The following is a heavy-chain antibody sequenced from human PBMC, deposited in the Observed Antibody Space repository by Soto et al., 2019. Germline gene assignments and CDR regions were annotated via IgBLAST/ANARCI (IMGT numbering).Heavy chain of an antibody. J-gene: IGHJ6*02. V-gene: IGHV3-15*07. CDR1: GFTFSNAW. CDR3: TTDQGSGSSIAYYYYGMDV. CDR2: IKSKTDGGTT. D-gene: IGHD3-10*01. Sequence: VGSLRLSCAASGFTFSNAWMNWVRQAPGKGLEWVGRIKSKTDGGTTDYAAPVKGRFTISRDDSKNTLYLQMNSLKTEDTAVYYCTTDQGSGSSIAYYYYGMDVWGQGTTVTVSS.